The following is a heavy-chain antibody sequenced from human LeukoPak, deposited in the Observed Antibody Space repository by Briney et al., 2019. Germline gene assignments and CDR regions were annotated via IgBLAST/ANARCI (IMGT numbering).Heavy chain of an antibody. V-gene: IGHV4-39*01. J-gene: IGHJ4*02. Sequence: SETLSLTCTVSGASISTTNYLWGWIRQPPGKGLEWIGSIYSSGSTYYNPSLKNRVTLFVDTSNNQFSLRLTSVTTPDTAVYFCARHDGWRGGASSFIPGAFLDFWGQGTLVTVSS. CDR3: ARHDGWRGGASSFIPGAFLDF. CDR2: IYSSGST. D-gene: IGHD3-10*01. CDR1: GASISTTNYL.